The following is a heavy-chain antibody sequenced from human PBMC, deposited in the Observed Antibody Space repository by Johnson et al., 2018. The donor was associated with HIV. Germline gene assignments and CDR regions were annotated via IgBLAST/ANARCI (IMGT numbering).Heavy chain of an antibody. J-gene: IGHJ3*02. CDR1: EFTFSNY. CDR2: LSSSGETR. CDR3: AKVKSWGLDAFDI. Sequence: QVQLVESGGGLVQPGGSLRLSCAASEFTFSNYMSWVRQSPGKGLEWFAYLSSSGETRYYADSVEGRFTISRDNTKNSLYLQMNSLRADDTALYYCAKVKSWGLDAFDIWGQGTMVTVSS. D-gene: IGHD7-27*01. V-gene: IGHV3-11*01.